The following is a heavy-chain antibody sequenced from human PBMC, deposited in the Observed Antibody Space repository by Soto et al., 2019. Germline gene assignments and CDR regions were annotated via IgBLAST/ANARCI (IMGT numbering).Heavy chain of an antibody. CDR3: ASRILVSDAFDI. CDR1: GLTVSNTF. V-gene: IGHV3-53*02. Sequence: EVQLVETGGGLIQPGGSLRLSCAASGLTVSNTFMSWVRQAPGKGLEWVSVIYSGGSTYYADSVKGRFTISRDNSKNTLYLQMNSLRVDDTAVYFCASRILVSDAFDIWGQGTMVTVSS. D-gene: IGHD3-3*02. CDR2: IYSGGST. J-gene: IGHJ3*02.